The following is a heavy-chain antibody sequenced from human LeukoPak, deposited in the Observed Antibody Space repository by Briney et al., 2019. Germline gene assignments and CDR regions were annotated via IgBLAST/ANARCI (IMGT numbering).Heavy chain of an antibody. CDR3: ARSIVGVRKRNDY. Sequence: ASVKVSCKASGYTFTSYDIIWVRQASGQGLEWMGWMNPNSGHTGYAQKFQGRVTMTRTTSISTAYMELTSLTSEDSAVYYCARSIVGVRKRNDYWGQGTLVTVSS. V-gene: IGHV1-8*01. CDR2: MNPNSGHT. CDR1: GYTFTSYD. J-gene: IGHJ4*02. D-gene: IGHD1-26*01.